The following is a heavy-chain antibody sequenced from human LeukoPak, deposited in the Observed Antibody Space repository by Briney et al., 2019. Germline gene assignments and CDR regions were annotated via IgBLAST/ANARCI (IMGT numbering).Heavy chain of an antibody. J-gene: IGHJ4*02. D-gene: IGHD3-10*01. Sequence: GGSLRLSCAASGFTFSSYAMSWVRQAPGKGLEWVSSISSSSSYIYYADSVKGRFTISRDNAKNSLYLQMNSLRAEDTAVYYCARAVDLGYYYGLGGYWGQGTLVTVSS. V-gene: IGHV3-21*01. CDR1: GFTFSSYA. CDR2: ISSSSSYI. CDR3: ARAVDLGYYYGLGGY.